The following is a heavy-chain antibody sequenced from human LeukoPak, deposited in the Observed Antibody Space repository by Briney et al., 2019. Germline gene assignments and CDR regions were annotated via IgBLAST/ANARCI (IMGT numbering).Heavy chain of an antibody. D-gene: IGHD3-10*01. CDR1: GFTFSGYW. CDR3: ARDISGRSDY. CDR2: INNDGSIT. V-gene: IGHV3-74*01. J-gene: IGHJ4*02. Sequence: GGSLRLSCVASGFTFSGYWMHWVRQAPGKGLVWVSRINNDGSITTYADSVKGRFTISRDNAKNTVYLQMNSLRAEDTAVYYCARDISGRSDYWGQGTLVTVSS.